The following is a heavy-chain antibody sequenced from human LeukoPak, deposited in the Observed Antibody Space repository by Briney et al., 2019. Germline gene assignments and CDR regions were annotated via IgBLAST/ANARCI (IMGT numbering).Heavy chain of an antibody. Sequence: GASVKVSFKASGYTFTSYGLSWVRQPPGQGLEWMGWISPYNGNTNYAQKVQGRVTMTTDSFTTTAYMELRSLRSDDTAVYYCARNRLHYGDLYYFEYWGQGTLVTVSS. V-gene: IGHV1-18*01. D-gene: IGHD4-17*01. J-gene: IGHJ4*02. CDR1: GYTFTSYG. CDR3: ARNRLHYGDLYYFEY. CDR2: ISPYNGNT.